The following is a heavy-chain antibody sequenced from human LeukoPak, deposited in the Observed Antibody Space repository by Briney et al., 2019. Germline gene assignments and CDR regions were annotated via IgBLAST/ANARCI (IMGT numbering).Heavy chain of an antibody. CDR2: INPSGGST. V-gene: IGHV1-46*01. CDR1: GYTFTSYY. CDR3: GANSGSSSGAFDI. D-gene: IGHD1-26*01. J-gene: IGHJ3*02. Sequence: ASVKVSCKASGYTFTSYYMHWVRQAPGQGLEWMGIINPSGGSTSYAQKFQGRVTMTRDTSTSTVYKELSSLRSEDTAVYYCGANSGSSSGAFDIWGQGTMVTVSS.